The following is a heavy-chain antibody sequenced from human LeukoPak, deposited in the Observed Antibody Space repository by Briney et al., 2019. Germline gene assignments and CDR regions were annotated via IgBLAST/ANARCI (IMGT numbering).Heavy chain of an antibody. CDR2: IWYDGSNK. Sequence: GGSLRLSCAASGFTFSSYGMHWVRQAPGKGLEWVAVIWYDGSNKYYADSVKGRFTISRDNSRDTLYLQMNSLRAEDTAVYYCARAVAQPQDAFDTWGQGTMVTVSS. V-gene: IGHV3-33*01. J-gene: IGHJ3*02. CDR3: ARAVAQPQDAFDT. D-gene: IGHD6-19*01. CDR1: GFTFSSYG.